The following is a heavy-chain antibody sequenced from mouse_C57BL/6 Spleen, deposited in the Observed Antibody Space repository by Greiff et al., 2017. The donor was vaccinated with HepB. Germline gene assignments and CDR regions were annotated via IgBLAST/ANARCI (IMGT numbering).Heavy chain of an antibody. Sequence: EVMLVESEGGLVQPGSSMKLSCTASGFTFSDYYMAWVRQVPEKGLEWVANINYDGSSTYYLDSLKSRFIISRDNAKNILYLQMSSLKSEDTATYYCARAPNWAYFDYWGQGTTLTVSS. V-gene: IGHV5-16*01. CDR2: INYDGSST. CDR1: GFTFSDYY. CDR3: ARAPNWAYFDY. D-gene: IGHD4-1*01. J-gene: IGHJ2*01.